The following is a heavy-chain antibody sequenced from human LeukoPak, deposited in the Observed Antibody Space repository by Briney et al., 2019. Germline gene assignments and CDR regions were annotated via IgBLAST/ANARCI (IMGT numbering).Heavy chain of an antibody. CDR3: ARDVCYGSGSYPGV. J-gene: IGHJ4*02. V-gene: IGHV3-66*01. Sequence: PGGSLRLSCAASGFTVSSNYMSWVRQAPGKGLEWVSVIYSGGSTYYADSVKGRFTISRDNSKNTLYLQMNSLRAEDTAVYYCARDVCYGSGSYPGVWGQGTLVTVSS. CDR1: GFTVSSNY. D-gene: IGHD3-10*01. CDR2: IYSGGST.